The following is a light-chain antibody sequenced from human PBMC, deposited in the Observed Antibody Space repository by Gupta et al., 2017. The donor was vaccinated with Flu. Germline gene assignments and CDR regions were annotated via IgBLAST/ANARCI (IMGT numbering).Light chain of an antibody. Sequence: TSSDVGGYNYVSWYQQHPGKAPKLTSYGVTNRHSGVSDRFSASKPDKTASITISGLKAEDEADYYCCSYAGSFTWVFGGGTKLTVL. CDR1: SSDVGGYNY. CDR3: CSYAGSFTWV. J-gene: IGLJ3*02. CDR2: GVT. V-gene: IGLV2-11*01.